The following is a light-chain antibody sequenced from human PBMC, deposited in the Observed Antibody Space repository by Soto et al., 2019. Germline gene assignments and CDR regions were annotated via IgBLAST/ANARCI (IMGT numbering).Light chain of an antibody. CDR3: CSYAGSYTFQV. CDR2: DVS. Sequence: QSALTQPRSVSGSPGHSVTISCTGTSSDVGGYNYVSWYQQHPGKAPKLMIYDVSKRPSGVPDRFSGSKSGNTASLTISGLQAEDEADYYCCSYAGSYTFQVFGGGTKVTVL. V-gene: IGLV2-11*01. J-gene: IGLJ3*02. CDR1: SSDVGGYNY.